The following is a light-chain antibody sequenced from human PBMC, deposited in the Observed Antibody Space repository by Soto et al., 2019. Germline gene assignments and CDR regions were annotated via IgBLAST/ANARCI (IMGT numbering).Light chain of an antibody. V-gene: IGKV2-28*01. CDR1: QSLLHSNGYNY. J-gene: IGKJ1*01. Sequence: DIVMTQSPLSLPVTPGEPASISCRSSQSLLHSNGYNYLDWYLQKPGQSPQLLIYLGSNPASGVPDRFSCSGSGTDFTLKISRVEAEDVGVYYCMQDLHTPWTFGQGTKVEIK. CDR3: MQDLHTPWT. CDR2: LGS.